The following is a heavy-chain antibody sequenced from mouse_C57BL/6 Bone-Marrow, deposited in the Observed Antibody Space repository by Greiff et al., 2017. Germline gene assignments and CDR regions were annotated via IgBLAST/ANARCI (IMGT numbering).Heavy chain of an antibody. D-gene: IGHD2-1*01. Sequence: QVQLQQPGAELVMPGASVKLSCKASGYTFTSYWMRWVKQRPGQGLEWIGEIDPSDSYTNYNQKFKGKSTLTVDKSSSTAYMQLSSLTSEDSAVYYCARFDGNYWYFDVWGTGTTVTVSS. CDR2: IDPSDSYT. V-gene: IGHV1-69*01. CDR3: ARFDGNYWYFDV. CDR1: GYTFTSYW. J-gene: IGHJ1*03.